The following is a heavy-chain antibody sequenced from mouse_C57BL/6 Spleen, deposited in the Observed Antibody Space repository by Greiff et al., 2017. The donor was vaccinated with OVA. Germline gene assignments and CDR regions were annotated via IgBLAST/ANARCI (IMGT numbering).Heavy chain of an antibody. J-gene: IGHJ2*01. Sequence: QVQLKESGPELVKPGASVKISCKASGYAFSSSWMNWVKQRPGKGLEWIGRIYPGDGDTNYNGKFKGKATLTADKSSSTAYMQLSSLTSEDSAVYFCAKGVDSSGYGWGQGTTLTVSS. D-gene: IGHD3-2*02. V-gene: IGHV1-82*01. CDR2: IYPGDGDT. CDR3: AKGVDSSGYG. CDR1: GYAFSSSW.